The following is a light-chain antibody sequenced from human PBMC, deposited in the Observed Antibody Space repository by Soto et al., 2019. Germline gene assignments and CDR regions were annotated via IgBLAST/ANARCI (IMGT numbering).Light chain of an antibody. CDR1: SGSIASNY. Sequence: NFMQTQPHSVSESPGKTVTISCTGSSGSIASNYVQWYQQRPGSAPTTVIYENNQRPSGVPDRFSGSIDSSSNSASLTISGLKTEDEADYYCQSYDSFVVFGGGTKVTVL. J-gene: IGLJ2*01. CDR3: QSYDSFVV. CDR2: ENN. V-gene: IGLV6-57*02.